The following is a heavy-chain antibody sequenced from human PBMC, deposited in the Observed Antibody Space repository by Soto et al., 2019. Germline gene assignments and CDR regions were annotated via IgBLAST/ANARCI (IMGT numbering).Heavy chain of an antibody. CDR1: GGTFSSYA. V-gene: IGHV1-69*01. CDR3: ARSSSGWRGPGGDYYYYGMDV. J-gene: IGHJ6*02. CDR2: IIPIFGTA. D-gene: IGHD6-19*01. Sequence: QVQLVQSGAEVKKPGSSVKVSCKASGGTFSSYAISWVRQAPGQGLEWMGGIIPIFGTANYAQKFQGRVTITADESTSTAYMELSSLRSEDTAVYYCARSSSGWRGPGGDYYYYGMDVWGQGTTVTVSS.